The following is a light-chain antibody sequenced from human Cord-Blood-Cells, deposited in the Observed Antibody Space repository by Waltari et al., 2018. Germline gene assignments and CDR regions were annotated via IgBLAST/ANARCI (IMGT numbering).Light chain of an antibody. CDR2: DVS. J-gene: IGLJ1*01. CDR1: SSDVGGYNH. Sequence: QSALTPPASVSGSPGQSITISCTGTSSDVGGYNHVSWYQQHPGKAPKLMIYDVSNRPSGVSNRFSGSKSGNTASLTISGLQAEDEADYYCSSYTSSSTLVFGTGTKVTVL. V-gene: IGLV2-14*01. CDR3: SSYTSSSTLV.